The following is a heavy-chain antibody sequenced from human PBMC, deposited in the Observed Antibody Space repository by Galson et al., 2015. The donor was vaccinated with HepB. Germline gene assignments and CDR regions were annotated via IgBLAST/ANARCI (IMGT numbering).Heavy chain of an antibody. CDR2: ISWNSGSI. D-gene: IGHD3-3*01. CDR1: GFTFDDCA. Sequence: SLRLSCAASGFTFDDCAMHWVRQAPGKGLEWVSGISWNSGSIGYADSVKGRFTISRDNAKNSLYLQMNSLRAEDTALYYCAKEKSKSREYDFWSAITFTIMDVWGQGTTVTVSS. V-gene: IGHV3-9*01. CDR3: AKEKSKSREYDFWSAITFTIMDV. J-gene: IGHJ6*02.